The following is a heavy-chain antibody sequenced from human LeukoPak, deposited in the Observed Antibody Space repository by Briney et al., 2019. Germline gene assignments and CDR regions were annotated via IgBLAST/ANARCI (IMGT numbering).Heavy chain of an antibody. CDR3: GRGSGGDLDY. D-gene: IGHD1-26*01. Sequence: SETLSLTCAVYGGSFSGYYWSWIRQPPGKGLEWIGEINHSGSTNYNPSLKSRVTISVDTSKNQFSLKLSSVTAADTAVYYCGRGSGGDLDYWGQGTLVTVSS. V-gene: IGHV4-34*01. CDR2: INHSGST. J-gene: IGHJ4*02. CDR1: GGSFSGYY.